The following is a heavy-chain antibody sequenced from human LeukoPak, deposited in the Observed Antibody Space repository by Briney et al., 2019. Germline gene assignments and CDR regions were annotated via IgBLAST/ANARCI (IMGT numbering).Heavy chain of an antibody. CDR1: GYTFTGYY. D-gene: IGHD5-18*01. J-gene: IGHJ4*02. Sequence: ASVKVSCKASGYTFTGYYTHWVRQAPGQGLEWMGWINPNGGGTNYAQKFQGRVTMTRDTSISTAYMELSRLRSDDTAVYYCARGSRVSRHTAMAIDYWGQGTLVTVSS. CDR2: INPNGGGT. V-gene: IGHV1-2*02. CDR3: ARGSRVSRHTAMAIDY.